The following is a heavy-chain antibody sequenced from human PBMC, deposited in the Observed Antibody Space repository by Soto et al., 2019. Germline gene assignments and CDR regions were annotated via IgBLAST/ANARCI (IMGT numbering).Heavy chain of an antibody. CDR1: GFTFTHYR. V-gene: IGHV3-74*01. J-gene: IGHJ5*02. Sequence: PGGSLRLSCGASGFTFTHYRIHWFRQPPGKGLEWVGRINSDGARIEYAESVKSRITINADTSKNHFSLQLRSVTPEDTAVYYCVRVDWNDAGSWGQGTQVTVSS. CDR2: INSDGARI. CDR3: VRVDWNDAGS. D-gene: IGHD1-1*01.